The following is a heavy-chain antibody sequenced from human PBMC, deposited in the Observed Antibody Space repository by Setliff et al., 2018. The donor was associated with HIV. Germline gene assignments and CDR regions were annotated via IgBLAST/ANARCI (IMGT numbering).Heavy chain of an antibody. D-gene: IGHD3-9*01. CDR2: FHPYSGHT. V-gene: IGHV1-2*06. CDR3: VRQDILTSYYMFDY. Sequence: ASVKVSCKASGYTFNNYFLHWVRQAPGQGLEWMGRFHPYSGHTNYAQNFQCRVTMTMDASITTVYMELSRLTSDDTAVYYCVRQDILTSYYMFDYWGQGTLVTVSS. J-gene: IGHJ4*02. CDR1: GYTFNNYF.